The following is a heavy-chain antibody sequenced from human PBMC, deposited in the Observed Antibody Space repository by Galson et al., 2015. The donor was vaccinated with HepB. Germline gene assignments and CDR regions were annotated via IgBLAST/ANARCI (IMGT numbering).Heavy chain of an antibody. CDR3: VTDPGRFLGWSMEGDS. CDR2: ISVTDDST. J-gene: IGHJ4*02. D-gene: IGHD3-3*01. V-gene: IGHV3-23*01. Sequence: SLRLSCAASGFSFSSFAMCWVRQAPGKGLEWVSGISVTDDSTFYADSVKGRFTISRDNSMNTLYLQMNSLTAEDTAAYYCVTDPGRFLGWSMEGDSWGQGTLVTVSS. CDR1: GFSFSSFA.